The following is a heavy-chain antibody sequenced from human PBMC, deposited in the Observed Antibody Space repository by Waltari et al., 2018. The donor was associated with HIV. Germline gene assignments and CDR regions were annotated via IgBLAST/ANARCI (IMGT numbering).Heavy chain of an antibody. J-gene: IGHJ4*02. D-gene: IGHD6-19*01. CDR3: AHEAAVSAGPLDS. Sequence: SCVVSGVTGSTSALTWVRQAPGKGLQWVSSIGGSDNSTHYADSVRDRFFISRDDSQNTLSLQMHSLTINDTAVYFCAHEAAVSAGPLDSWGQGIIVIVSS. CDR1: GVTGSTSA. V-gene: IGHV3-23*05. CDR2: IGGSDNST.